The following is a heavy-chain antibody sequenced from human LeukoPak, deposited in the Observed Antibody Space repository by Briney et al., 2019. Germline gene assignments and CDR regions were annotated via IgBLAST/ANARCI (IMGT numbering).Heavy chain of an antibody. J-gene: IGHJ3*02. CDR3: ARDTTTTVAGAFDM. CDR1: GLTFSSYW. CDR2: IKQDGSEK. Sequence: GGSLRLSCATSGLTFSSYWMSWVRQAPGKGLEWVANIKQDGSEKYYVESVKGRFTISRDNAKNSLHLQMNSLRAEDTAVYYCARDTTTTVAGAFDMWGQGTMDSVSS. V-gene: IGHV3-7*01. D-gene: IGHD6-19*01.